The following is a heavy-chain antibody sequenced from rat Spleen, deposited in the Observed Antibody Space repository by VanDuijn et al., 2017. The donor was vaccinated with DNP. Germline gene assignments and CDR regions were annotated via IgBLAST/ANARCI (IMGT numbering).Heavy chain of an antibody. CDR2: ISYEGSST. CDR3: ARGGSSYIYEAMDA. CDR1: GFTFSDYY. V-gene: IGHV5-22*01. D-gene: IGHD1-2*01. J-gene: IGHJ4*01. Sequence: EVQLVESGGGLVQPGRSLKLSCAASGFTFSDYYMAWVRQAPKKGLEWVASISYEGSSTYYRDSVKGRFTIARDNAESTLYLQMNSLQTEDTATYYCARGGSSYIYEAMDAWGQGTSVTVSS.